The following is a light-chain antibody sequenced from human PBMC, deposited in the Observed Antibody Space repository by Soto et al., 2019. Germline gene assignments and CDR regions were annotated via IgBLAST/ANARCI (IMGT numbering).Light chain of an antibody. CDR1: QTVSSN. J-gene: IGKJ1*01. CDR3: QHYSNWQTWT. V-gene: IGKV3-15*01. CDR2: GAS. Sequence: EIVMTQSPATLSVFPGERATLSCRASQTVSSNLAWYQQKPGQAPRLLIYGASTRAIDIPARFSGSGSETEFTLNISSTQSEDFAVYYCQHYSNWQTWTFGQGTKVDIK.